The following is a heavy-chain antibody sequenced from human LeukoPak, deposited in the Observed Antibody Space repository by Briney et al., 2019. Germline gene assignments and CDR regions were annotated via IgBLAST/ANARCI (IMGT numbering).Heavy chain of an antibody. CDR2: IYYSGST. CDR3: ARVGAATRFRYYYYYMDV. D-gene: IGHD2-15*01. Sequence: SETLSLTCTVSGGSISSYSWSWIRQPPGKGLEWIGYIYYSGSTNYNPSLKSRVTISVDTSKNQFSLKLSSVTAADTAVYYCARVGAATRFRYYYYYMDVWGKGTTVTISS. V-gene: IGHV4-59*01. J-gene: IGHJ6*03. CDR1: GGSISSYS.